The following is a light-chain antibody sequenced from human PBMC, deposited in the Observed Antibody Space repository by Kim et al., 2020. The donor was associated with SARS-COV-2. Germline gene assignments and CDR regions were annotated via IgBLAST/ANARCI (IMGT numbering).Light chain of an antibody. CDR3: QQRGNWPPALT. CDR2: DAS. Sequence: TGAGAAPSCTASQSVVISLAWYQQTPGQAPRLLIYDASIRATGIPDRFSGSGSGTDLTLPIGSLEPRDFAIYYCQQRGNWPPALTFGGGTKVDIK. J-gene: IGKJ4*01. CDR1: QSVVIS. V-gene: IGKV3-11*01.